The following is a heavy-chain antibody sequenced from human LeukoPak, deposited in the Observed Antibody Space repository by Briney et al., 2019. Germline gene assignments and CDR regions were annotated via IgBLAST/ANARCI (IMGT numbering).Heavy chain of an antibody. D-gene: IGHD3-22*01. V-gene: IGHV3-9*03. J-gene: IGHJ4*02. Sequence: GGSLRLSCAASGFTFDDYAMHWVRQAPGKGLEWVSGISWNSGSIGYADSVKGRFTISRDNAKNSLYLQMNSLRAEDMALHYCAKDYDSSGSISSYFDYWGQGTLVTVSS. CDR2: ISWNSGSI. CDR3: AKDYDSSGSISSYFDY. CDR1: GFTFDDYA.